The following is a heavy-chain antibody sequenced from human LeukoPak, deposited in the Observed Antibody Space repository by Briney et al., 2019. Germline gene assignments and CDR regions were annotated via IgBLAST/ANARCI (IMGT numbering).Heavy chain of an antibody. CDR1: GYSISSGYY. J-gene: IGHJ4*02. V-gene: IGHV4-38-2*01. CDR2: IYHSGST. Sequence: PSETLSLTCAVSGYSISSGYYWGWIRQPPGKGLEWIGSIYHSGSTYYNPSLKSRVTISVDTSKNQFSLKLSSVTAADTAVYYCASTGVPAATTPSVDYWGQGTLVTVSS. D-gene: IGHD2-2*01. CDR3: ASTGVPAATTPSVDY.